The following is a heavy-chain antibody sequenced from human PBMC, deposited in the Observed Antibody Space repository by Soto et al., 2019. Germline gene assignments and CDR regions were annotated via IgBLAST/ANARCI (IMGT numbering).Heavy chain of an antibody. CDR3: ARTMAARPYYYYGMDV. CDR2: IYPGDSDT. V-gene: IGHV5-51*01. D-gene: IGHD6-6*01. CDR1: GYSFTSYW. J-gene: IGHJ6*02. Sequence: GDSLKISCKGSGYSFTSYWIGWVRQMPGKGLEWMGIIYPGDSDTRYSPSFQGQVTISADKSISTAYLQWSSLKASDTAMYYCARTMAARPYYYYGMDVWGQGTTVTVSS.